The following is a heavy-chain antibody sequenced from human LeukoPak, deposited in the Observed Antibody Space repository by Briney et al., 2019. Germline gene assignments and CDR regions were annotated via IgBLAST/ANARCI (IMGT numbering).Heavy chain of an antibody. CDR2: ISYDGSDK. J-gene: IGHJ5*02. V-gene: IGHV3-30*03. CDR1: GSTFSSCG. Sequence: GGSLRLSCAASGSTFSSCGMHWVRQAPGKGLEWVALISYDGSDKYYADSVKGRFTISRDNSRNTLYLQMNGLRAEDAAVYYCAAYSGSYYWFDPWGQGTLVTVSS. D-gene: IGHD1-26*01. CDR3: AAYSGSYYWFDP.